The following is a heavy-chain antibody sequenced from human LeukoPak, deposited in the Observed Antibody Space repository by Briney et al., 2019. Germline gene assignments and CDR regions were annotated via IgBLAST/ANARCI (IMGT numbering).Heavy chain of an antibody. J-gene: IGHJ4*02. D-gene: IGHD2-15*01. V-gene: IGHV3-23*01. CDR1: GFTFSSYA. CDR3: AKGNNGCYDS. Sequence: GGSLRLSCAASGFTFSSYAMSWVRQAPGKGLEWVSSISGNGGYTYHADSVKGRFTISRDNSENTLYMQMNSLRAEDTAVYYCAKGNNGCYDSWGQGTLVTVSS. CDR2: ISGNGGYT.